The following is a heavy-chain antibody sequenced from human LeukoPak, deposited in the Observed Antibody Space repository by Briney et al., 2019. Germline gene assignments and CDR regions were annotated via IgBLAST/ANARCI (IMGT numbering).Heavy chain of an antibody. D-gene: IGHD4-23*01. V-gene: IGHV3-33*08. CDR2: IWYDGSNK. J-gene: IGHJ6*02. CDR3: ARDSADYGGNGMDV. Sequence: SGGSLRLSCAASGFTFSSYAMHWVRQAPGKGLEWVAVIWYDGSNKYYADSVKGRFTISRDNSKNTLYLQMNSLRAEDTAVYYCARDSADYGGNGMDVWGQGTTVTVSS. CDR1: GFTFSSYA.